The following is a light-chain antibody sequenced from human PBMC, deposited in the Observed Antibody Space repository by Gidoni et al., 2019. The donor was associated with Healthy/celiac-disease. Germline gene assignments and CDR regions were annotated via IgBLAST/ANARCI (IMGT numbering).Light chain of an antibody. Sequence: EIVMTPSPATLSVSPGERATLSCRASQSVSSNLAWYQQKPGQAPRLLIYGASTRATGIPARFSGSGSGTEFTLTISSLQSEDFAVYYCQQYNNWLTFXGXTKVEIK. CDR3: QQYNNWLT. CDR1: QSVSSN. V-gene: IGKV3-15*01. J-gene: IGKJ4*01. CDR2: GAS.